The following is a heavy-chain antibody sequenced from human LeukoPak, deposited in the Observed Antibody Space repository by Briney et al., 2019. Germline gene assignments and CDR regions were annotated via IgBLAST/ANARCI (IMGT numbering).Heavy chain of an antibody. D-gene: IGHD3-9*01. V-gene: IGHV1-8*03. CDR2: MNPNSGNT. CDR1: GYTFTSYD. J-gene: IGHJ4*02. Sequence: ASVKDSCKASGYTFTSYDINWVRQATGQGLEWMGWMNPNSGNTGYAQKFQGRVTITRNTSISTAYMELSSLRSEDTAVYYCARGASYDTRLGAPRPFDYWGQGTLVTVSS. CDR3: ARGASYDTRLGAPRPFDY.